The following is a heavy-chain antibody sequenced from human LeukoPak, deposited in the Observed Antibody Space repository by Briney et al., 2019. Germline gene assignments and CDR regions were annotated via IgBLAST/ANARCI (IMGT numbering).Heavy chain of an antibody. CDR1: GFTFSSYG. Sequence: PGGSLRLSCAASGFTFSSYGMHWVRQAPGKGLEWVAFIRYDGSNKYYADSVKGRFTISRDNSKNTLYLQMNILRAEDTAVYYCARGARLTMVRGVIRYYYMDVWGKGTTVTISS. V-gene: IGHV3-30*02. CDR3: ARGARLTMVRGVIRYYYMDV. CDR2: IRYDGSNK. J-gene: IGHJ6*03. D-gene: IGHD3-10*01.